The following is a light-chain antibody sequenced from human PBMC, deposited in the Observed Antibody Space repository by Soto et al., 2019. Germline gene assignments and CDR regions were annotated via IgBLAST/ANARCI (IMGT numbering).Light chain of an antibody. V-gene: IGKV3-20*01. J-gene: IGKJ3*01. Sequence: EIVLTQSPGTLSLSPGERATLSCRASQSVSSSYLAWYQQKPGQAPRLLIYGASSRATGIPERFSGSGSGTEFTLTITRLEPEDFAVYFCQHYGYSPFTFGPGTKVDIK. CDR3: QHYGYSPFT. CDR1: QSVSSSY. CDR2: GAS.